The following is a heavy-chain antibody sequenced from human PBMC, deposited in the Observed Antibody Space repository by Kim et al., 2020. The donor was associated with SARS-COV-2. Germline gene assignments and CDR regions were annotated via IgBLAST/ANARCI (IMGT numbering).Heavy chain of an antibody. D-gene: IGHD3-10*01. Sequence: ASVKVSCKASGYTFTSYGISWVRQAPGQGLEWMGWISAYNGNTNYAQKLQGRVTMTTDTSTSTAYMELRSLRSDDTAVYYCARVVYYGSGSYYSYYYGMDVWGQGTTVTVSS. J-gene: IGHJ6*02. CDR2: ISAYNGNT. V-gene: IGHV1-18*01. CDR1: GYTFTSYG. CDR3: ARVVYYGSGSYYSYYYGMDV.